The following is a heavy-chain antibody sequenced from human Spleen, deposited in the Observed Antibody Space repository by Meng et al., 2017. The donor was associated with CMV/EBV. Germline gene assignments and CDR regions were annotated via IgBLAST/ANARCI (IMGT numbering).Heavy chain of an antibody. CDR1: GGSFSGYY. Sequence: VYGGSFSGYYWSWIRQPPGKGLEWIGEINHSGSTNYHPSLKSRVTISVDTSKNQFSLKLSSVTAADTAVYYCARARDYGGNSGFVDYWGQGTLVTVSS. V-gene: IGHV4-34*01. CDR2: INHSGST. CDR3: ARARDYGGNSGFVDY. J-gene: IGHJ4*02. D-gene: IGHD4-23*01.